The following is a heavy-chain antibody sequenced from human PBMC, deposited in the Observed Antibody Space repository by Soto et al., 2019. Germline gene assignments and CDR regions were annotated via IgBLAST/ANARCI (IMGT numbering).Heavy chain of an antibody. D-gene: IGHD3-9*01. CDR1: GGSISSSSYY. CDR2: IYYSGST. V-gene: IGHV4-39*07. Sequence: PSETLSLTCTVSGGSISSSSYYWGWIRQPPGKGLEWIGSIYYSGSTYYNPSLKSRVTISVDTSKNQFSLKLGSVTAADTAVYYCARGTNYFDWLWEDYYYYYGMDVWGQGTTVTVSS. CDR3: ARGTNYFDWLWEDYYYYYGMDV. J-gene: IGHJ6*02.